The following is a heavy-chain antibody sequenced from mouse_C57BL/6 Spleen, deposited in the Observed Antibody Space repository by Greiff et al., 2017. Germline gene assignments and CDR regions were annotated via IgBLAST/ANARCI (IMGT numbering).Heavy chain of an antibody. Sequence: QVQLQQPGAELVKPGASVKLSCKASGYTFTSYWMHWVKQRPGQGLEWIGEIDPSDSYTNYNQKFKGKSTLTVDKSSSTAYMQLSSLTSEDSAVYYCARPGTEAMDYWGQGTSVTVSS. V-gene: IGHV1-69*01. J-gene: IGHJ4*01. CDR2: IDPSDSYT. CDR3: ARPGTEAMDY. CDR1: GYTFTSYW. D-gene: IGHD4-1*01.